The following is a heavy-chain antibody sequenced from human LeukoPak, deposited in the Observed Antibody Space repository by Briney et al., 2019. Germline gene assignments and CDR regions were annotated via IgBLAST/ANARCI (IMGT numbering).Heavy chain of an antibody. CDR3: ATTYYYDSSGYSKLNY. V-gene: IGHV1-2*02. D-gene: IGHD3-22*01. Sequence: ASVKVSCKASGYTFTGYYMHWVRQAPGQGLEWMGWISPNSGGTNYAQKFQGRVTMTRDTSISTAYMELSRLRSDDTAVYYCATTYYYDSSGYSKLNYWGQGTLVTVSS. J-gene: IGHJ4*02. CDR2: ISPNSGGT. CDR1: GYTFTGYY.